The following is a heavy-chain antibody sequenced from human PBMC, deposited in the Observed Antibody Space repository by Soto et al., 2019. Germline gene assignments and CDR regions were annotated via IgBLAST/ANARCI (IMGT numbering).Heavy chain of an antibody. J-gene: IGHJ6*02. CDR2: INHSGST. D-gene: IGHD3-16*02. CDR3: ARGVGDYVWGSYRDYYYYYGMDV. Sequence: SETLSLTCAVYGGAFIGYYWSLSRHPALKWLEWIGEINHSGSTNYNPSLKSRVTISVDTSKNQFSLKLSSVTAADTAVYYCARGVGDYVWGSYRDYYYYYGMDVWGQGTTVTVSS. V-gene: IGHV4-34*01. CDR1: GGAFIGYY.